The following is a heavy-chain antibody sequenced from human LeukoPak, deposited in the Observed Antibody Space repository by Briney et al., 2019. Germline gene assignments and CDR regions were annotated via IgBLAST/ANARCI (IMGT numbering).Heavy chain of an antibody. Sequence: WIGEINHSRTTNYNPSLKSRVTMSVDTSKNQFSLKLSSVTAADTAVYYCARGPLSSSSVDYWGQGTLVTVSS. CDR2: INHSRTT. CDR3: ARGPLSSSSVDY. D-gene: IGHD6-13*01. J-gene: IGHJ4*02. V-gene: IGHV4-34*01.